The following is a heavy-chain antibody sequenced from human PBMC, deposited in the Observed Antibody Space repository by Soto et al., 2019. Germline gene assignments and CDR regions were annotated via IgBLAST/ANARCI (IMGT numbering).Heavy chain of an antibody. J-gene: IGHJ4*02. Sequence: ASVKVSCKASGYTFTGYYMHWVRQAPGQGLEWMGWINPNSGGTNYAQKFQGRVTMTRDTSISTAYMELSRLRSDDTAVYYCARGGDSSGYYSYFDYWGQGTLVTVS. CDR3: ARGGDSSGYYSYFDY. CDR2: INPNSGGT. D-gene: IGHD3-22*01. V-gene: IGHV1-2*02. CDR1: GYTFTGYY.